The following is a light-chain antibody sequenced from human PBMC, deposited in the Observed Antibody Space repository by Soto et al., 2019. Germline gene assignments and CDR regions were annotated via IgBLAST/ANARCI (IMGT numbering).Light chain of an antibody. J-gene: IGKJ1*01. CDR3: QHYNNWPRT. CDR1: QSVSSN. Sequence: EIVMTQSPATLSVSPGERATLSCRASQSVSSNLAWYQQKPGQAPRLLIYGASTRATGIPAWFSGSGSGTEFTLTISSLQFEDFAVDYCQHYNNWPRTFGQGTEVEIK. V-gene: IGKV3-15*01. CDR2: GAS.